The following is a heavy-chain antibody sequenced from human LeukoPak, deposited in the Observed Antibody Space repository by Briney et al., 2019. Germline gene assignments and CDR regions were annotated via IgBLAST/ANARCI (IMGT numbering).Heavy chain of an antibody. CDR2: IYTSGST. J-gene: IGHJ6*02. CDR3: AREGCSSTSCYLGDYYYYYGMDV. V-gene: IGHV4-4*07. D-gene: IGHD2-2*01. CDR1: GASISTYY. Sequence: SETLSLTCAVSGASISTYYWSWFRQPAGKGLEWIGRIYTSGSTNYNPSLKSRVTISVDTSKNQFSLKLSSVTAADTAVYYCAREGCSSTSCYLGDYYYYYGMDVWGQGTTVTVSS.